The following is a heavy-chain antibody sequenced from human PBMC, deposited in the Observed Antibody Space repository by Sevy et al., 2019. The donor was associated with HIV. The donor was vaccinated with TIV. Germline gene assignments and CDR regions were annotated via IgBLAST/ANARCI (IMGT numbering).Heavy chain of an antibody. CDR2: ITSRSSYI. CDR1: GFTFSSYS. V-gene: IGHV3-21*01. D-gene: IGHD6-13*01. CDR3: ARSWEQQLHDAFDI. Sequence: GGSLRLSCAASGFTFSSYSMNWVRQAPGKGLEWVSSITSRSSYIYYADSVKGRFTISRDNAKNSLYLQMNSLRSEDTAVYYCARSWEQQLHDAFDIWGQGKMVTVS. J-gene: IGHJ3*02.